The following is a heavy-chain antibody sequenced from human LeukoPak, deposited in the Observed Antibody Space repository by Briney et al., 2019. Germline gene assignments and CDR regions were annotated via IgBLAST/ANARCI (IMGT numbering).Heavy chain of an antibody. J-gene: IGHJ4*02. CDR3: ARDGGYSYTDY. D-gene: IGHD5-18*01. V-gene: IGHV4-59*01. Sequence: SETLSLTCTVSGGSIGSYYWGWIRQPPGKGLEWIGYIYYSGSTNYNPSLKSRVTISVDTSKNQFSLKLSSVTAADTAVYYCARDGGYSYTDYWGQGTLVTVSS. CDR1: GGSIGSYY. CDR2: IYYSGST.